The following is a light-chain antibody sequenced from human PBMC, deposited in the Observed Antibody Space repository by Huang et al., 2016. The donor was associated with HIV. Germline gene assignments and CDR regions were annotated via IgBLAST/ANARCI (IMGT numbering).Light chain of an antibody. CDR3: QQYDNLPPYT. Sequence: DIQMTQSPSSLSASVGDRVTITCQASQDISNYLNWYQQKPGKAPKRLIYDASNLETGVPSRCSGSGSGTDFTFTISSLQPEDIATYYCQQYDNLPPYTFGQGTKLEIK. CDR2: DAS. J-gene: IGKJ2*01. V-gene: IGKV1-33*01. CDR1: QDISNY.